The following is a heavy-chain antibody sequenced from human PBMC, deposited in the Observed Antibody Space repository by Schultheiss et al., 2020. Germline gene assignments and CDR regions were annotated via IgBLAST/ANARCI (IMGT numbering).Heavy chain of an antibody. CDR1: GYSFTSYW. CDR2: IYPGDSDT. D-gene: IGHD3-3*02. J-gene: IGHJ6*02. V-gene: IGHV5-51*01. Sequence: GESLKISCKGSGYSFTSYWIGWVRQMPGKGLEWMGIIYPGDSDTRYSPSFQGQVTISADKSISTAYLQWSSLKASDTAMYYCARLPIIFASYYYYGMDVWGQGTTVTVSS. CDR3: ARLPIIFASYYYYGMDV.